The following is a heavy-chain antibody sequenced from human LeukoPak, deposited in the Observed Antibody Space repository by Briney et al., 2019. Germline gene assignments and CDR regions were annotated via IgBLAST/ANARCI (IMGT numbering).Heavy chain of an antibody. J-gene: IGHJ4*02. Sequence: SGTLSLTCTVSGGSISSYYWSWIRQPPGKGLEWIGCIYYSGSTNYNPSLKSRVTISIDTSKNQFSLKLSSVTAADTAVYYCARYGSGSYFVDYWGQGTLVTVSS. D-gene: IGHD3-10*01. CDR1: GGSISSYY. V-gene: IGHV4-59*08. CDR2: IYYSGST. CDR3: ARYGSGSYFVDY.